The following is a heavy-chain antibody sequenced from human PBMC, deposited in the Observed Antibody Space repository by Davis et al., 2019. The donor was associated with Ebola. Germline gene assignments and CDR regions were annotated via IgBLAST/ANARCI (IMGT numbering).Heavy chain of an antibody. V-gene: IGHV4-61*01. D-gene: IGHD2-21*01. CDR1: GGSVSSGSYY. CDR2: IYYSGST. Sequence: PSETLSLTCTVSGGSVSSGSYYWSWIRQPPGKGLEWIGYIYYSGSTNYNPSLKSRVTISVDTSKNQFSLKLSSVTAADTAVYYCARGLGLCLFDSWGPGTLVTGSS. CDR3: ARGLGLCLFDS. J-gene: IGHJ5*01.